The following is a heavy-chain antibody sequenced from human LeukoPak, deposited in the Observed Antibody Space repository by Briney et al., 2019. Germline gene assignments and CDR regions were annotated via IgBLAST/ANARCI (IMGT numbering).Heavy chain of an antibody. J-gene: IGHJ5*02. D-gene: IGHD2-2*01. Sequence: PGGSLRLSCAASGFTFSSYAMHWVRQAPGKGLEWVAVISYDGSNKYYADSVKGRFTISRDNSKNTLYLQMNSLRAEDTAVYYCARVLSACSSTSCYNWFDPWGQGTLVTVSS. V-gene: IGHV3-30-3*01. CDR3: ARVLSACSSTSCYNWFDP. CDR1: GFTFSSYA. CDR2: ISYDGSNK.